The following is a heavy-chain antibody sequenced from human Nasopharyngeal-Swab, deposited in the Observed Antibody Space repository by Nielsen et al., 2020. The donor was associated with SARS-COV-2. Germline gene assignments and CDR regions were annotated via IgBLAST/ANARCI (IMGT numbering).Heavy chain of an antibody. J-gene: IGHJ4*02. CDR1: GGSISSSHW. V-gene: IGHV4-4*02. CDR3: ARTDYGDGIFDY. CDR2: IYHSGST. Sequence: SETLSLTCAVSGGSISSSHWWSWVRQPPGKGLEWIGEIYHSGSTNYNPSLKSRVTISVDKSKNQFSLKLCSVTAADTAVYYCARTDYGDGIFDYWGQGTLVTVSS. D-gene: IGHD4-17*01.